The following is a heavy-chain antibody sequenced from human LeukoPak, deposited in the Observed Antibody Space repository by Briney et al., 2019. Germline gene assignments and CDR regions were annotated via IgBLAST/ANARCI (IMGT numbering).Heavy chain of an antibody. CDR1: GFTVSSNY. V-gene: IGHV3-53*01. D-gene: IGHD3-3*01. Sequence: GGSLRLSCAASGFTVSSNYMSWVRQAPGKGLEWVSVIYSGGSTYYADSVKGRFTISRDNSKNTLYLQMNSLRAEDTAVYYCARGHPYYDFWSGYRPNGMDVWGQGTTVTVSS. J-gene: IGHJ6*02. CDR2: IYSGGST. CDR3: ARGHPYYDFWSGYRPNGMDV.